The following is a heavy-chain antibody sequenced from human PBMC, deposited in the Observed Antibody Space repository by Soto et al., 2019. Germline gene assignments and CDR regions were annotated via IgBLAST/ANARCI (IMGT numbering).Heavy chain of an antibody. V-gene: IGHV4-38-2*01. Sequence: ETLSLTCAVSGYSISSGYYWGWIRQPPGKGLEWIGSIYHSGSTYYNASLKSRVTISVDTSKNQFSLKLTSVTDADTAVYYCASGIDFYYAMDVWGQGTTVTVSS. CDR2: IYHSGST. CDR1: GYSISSGYY. J-gene: IGHJ6*01. CDR3: ASGIDFYYAMDV.